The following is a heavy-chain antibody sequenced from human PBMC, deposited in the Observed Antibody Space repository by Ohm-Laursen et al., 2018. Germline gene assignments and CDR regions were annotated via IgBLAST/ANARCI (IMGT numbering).Heavy chain of an antibody. CDR3: AKDQIVGDASPYYFDY. Sequence: SLRLSCSASGFTFSTYGMHWVRQAPGKGLEWVAVISFDGINKYYADSVKGRITISRDNSKNTLYLQMNTLRAEDTAVYYCAKDQIVGDASPYYFDYWGQGTLVTVSS. D-gene: IGHD1-26*01. V-gene: IGHV3-30*18. CDR1: GFTFSTYG. CDR2: ISFDGINK. J-gene: IGHJ4*02.